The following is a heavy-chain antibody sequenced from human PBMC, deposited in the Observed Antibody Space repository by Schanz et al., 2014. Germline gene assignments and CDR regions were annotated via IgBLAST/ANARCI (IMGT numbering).Heavy chain of an antibody. J-gene: IGHJ4*02. CDR2: INPNSGET. CDR1: GYSFTEYF. Sequence: QVQLVQSGAEVQKPGASVKVSCLASGYSFTEYFLHWVRQAPGQGLEWMGWINPNSGETNYEQKFKGRVTLTSDTSISTAFMELSGLTSDDTATYFCARARYTGYDCSGYWGQGTLLIVSS. CDR3: ARARYTGYDCSGY. D-gene: IGHD5-12*01. V-gene: IGHV1-2*02.